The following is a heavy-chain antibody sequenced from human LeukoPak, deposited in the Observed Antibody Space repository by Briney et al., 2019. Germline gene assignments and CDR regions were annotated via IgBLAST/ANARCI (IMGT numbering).Heavy chain of an antibody. J-gene: IGHJ6*02. CDR3: ARVVYGSGEGAV. CDR2: ISAYNGNT. D-gene: IGHD3-10*01. CDR1: GYTFTSYG. V-gene: IGHV1-18*01. Sequence: GASAKVSCEASGYTFTSYGISWVRQAPGRGLEWMGWISAYNGNTNYAQKLQGRVTMTTDTSMSTAYMELRSLRSDDTAVYYCARVVYGSGEGAVWGQGTTVTVSS.